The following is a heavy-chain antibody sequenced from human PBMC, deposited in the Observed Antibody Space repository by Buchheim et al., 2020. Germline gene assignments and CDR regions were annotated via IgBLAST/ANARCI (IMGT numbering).Heavy chain of an antibody. CDR1: GGSISSSSYY. CDR3: ARDPPRGGIYQEVYGMDV. Sequence: QLQLQESGPGLVKPSETLSLTCTVSGGSISSSSYYWGWIRQPPGKGLEWIGEINHSGSTNYNPSLKSRVTISVDTSKNQFSLKLSSVTAADTAVYYCARDPPRGGIYQEVYGMDVWGQGTT. V-gene: IGHV4-39*07. CDR2: INHSGST. J-gene: IGHJ6*02. D-gene: IGHD2-2*01.